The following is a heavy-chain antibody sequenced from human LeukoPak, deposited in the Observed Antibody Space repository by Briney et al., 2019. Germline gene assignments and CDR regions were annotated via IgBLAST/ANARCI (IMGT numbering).Heavy chain of an antibody. CDR1: SGSISSSLYY. CDR3: ARRGGDFHTGIVFDK. V-gene: IGHV4-39*07. Sequence: SETLSLTCAVSSGSISSSLYYWRWIRQPPGKGLEWIGSIHHSGNANYSPSLKSRVTISVDTSKNQFSLRLTSVTAADTAVYYCARRGGDFHTGIVFDKWGQGTLVTVSS. D-gene: IGHD3-16*01. CDR2: IHHSGNA. J-gene: IGHJ4*02.